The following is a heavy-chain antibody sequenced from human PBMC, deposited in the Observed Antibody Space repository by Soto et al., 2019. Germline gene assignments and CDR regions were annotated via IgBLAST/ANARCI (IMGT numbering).Heavy chain of an antibody. D-gene: IGHD6-13*01. CDR2: IYYSGST. CDR3: AARPGIAKAGWFDP. V-gene: IGHV4-59*01. Sequence: QVQLQESGPGLVKPSETLSLTCTVSGGSISSYYWSWIRQPPGKGLEWIGYIYYSGSTNYNPSLKSRVTISVDTSKNQFSLKLSSVPAADTAVYYCAARPGIAKAGWFDPWGQGTLVTVSS. J-gene: IGHJ5*02. CDR1: GGSISSYY.